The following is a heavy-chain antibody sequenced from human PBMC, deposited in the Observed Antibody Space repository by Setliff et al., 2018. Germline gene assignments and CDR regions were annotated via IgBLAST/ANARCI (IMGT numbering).Heavy chain of an antibody. J-gene: IGHJ4*02. V-gene: IGHV3-23*01. CDR3: AKERRIYSYAIDY. Sequence: GGSLRLSCVASGFTFSNYAMAWVRQAPGKGLEWVSAISGSGDSTYYADSVKGRFTISRDNSKNTLYLQMNSLRAEDTAVYYCAKERRIYSYAIDYWGQGTLVTVSS. CDR1: GFTFSNYA. CDR2: ISGSGDST. D-gene: IGHD5-18*01.